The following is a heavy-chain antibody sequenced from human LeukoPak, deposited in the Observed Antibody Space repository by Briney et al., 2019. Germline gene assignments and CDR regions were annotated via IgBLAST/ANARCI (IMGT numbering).Heavy chain of an antibody. V-gene: IGHV3-23*01. J-gene: IGHJ4*02. CDR1: GFTFSSYA. CDR2: IGDNGGNT. D-gene: IGHD3-22*01. Sequence: PGGSLRLSCAASGFTFSSYAMSWVRQTPRTGPEWVSGIGDNGGNTYYADSVKGRFTISRDNSKNTLFLQMNSLRAEDTAVYYCVKIPVPYSSGWLNFDYWGQGTLVTVSS. CDR3: VKIPVPYSSGWLNFDY.